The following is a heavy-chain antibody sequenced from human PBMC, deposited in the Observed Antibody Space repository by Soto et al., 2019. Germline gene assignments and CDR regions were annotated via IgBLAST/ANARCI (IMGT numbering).Heavy chain of an antibody. CDR3: TRAGSLQWLVPEDY. CDR2: ISSNGGST. V-gene: IGHV3-64*01. CDR1: GFTFSSYA. D-gene: IGHD6-19*01. J-gene: IGHJ4*02. Sequence: GGSMRVSCAAAGFTFSSYAMHWVRQDTGKGLEYVSAISSNGGSTYYANSVKGRFTISRDDSKSIDYLQMNSLKTEDTAVYYYTRAGSLQWLVPEDYWGQGPLVTVSS.